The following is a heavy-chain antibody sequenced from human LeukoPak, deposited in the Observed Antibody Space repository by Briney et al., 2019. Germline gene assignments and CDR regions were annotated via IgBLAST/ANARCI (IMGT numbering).Heavy chain of an antibody. J-gene: IGHJ5*02. CDR3: ARAGGTIRYFDWSPGNNWFDP. CDR1: GFTFSSYA. Sequence: PGGSLRLSCAASGFTFSSYAMNWVRQAPGKGLEWVSSISSSSSYIYYADSVKGRFTISRDNAKNSLYLQMNSLRAEDTAVYYCARAGGTIRYFDWSPGNNWFDPWGQGTLVTVSS. V-gene: IGHV3-21*01. CDR2: ISSSSSYI. D-gene: IGHD3-9*01.